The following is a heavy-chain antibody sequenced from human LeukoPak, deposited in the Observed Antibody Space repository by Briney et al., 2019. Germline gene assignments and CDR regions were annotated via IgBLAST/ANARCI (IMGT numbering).Heavy chain of an antibody. J-gene: IGHJ4*02. CDR3: ARDFYRYRGY. CDR1: GGSISSSSYY. Sequence: SETLSLTCTVSGGSISSSSYYWGWIRQPPGKGLEWIESIYYSGSTYYNPSLKSRVTISVDTSKNQFSLKLSSVTAADTAVYYCARDFYRYRGYWGLGTLVTVSS. D-gene: IGHD1-26*01. CDR2: IYYSGST. V-gene: IGHV4-39*07.